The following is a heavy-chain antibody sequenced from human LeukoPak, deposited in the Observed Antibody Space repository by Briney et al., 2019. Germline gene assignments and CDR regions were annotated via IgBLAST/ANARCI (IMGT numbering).Heavy chain of an antibody. CDR1: GGSISSGGYY. CDR3: ARGGGVPAALESEFDP. Sequence: SETLSLTCTVSGGSISSGGYYWSWIRQHPGKGLEWIGYIYYSGSTYYNPSLKSRVTISVDTSKNQFSLKLSSVTAPDTAVYYCARGGGVPAALESEFDPWGQGTLVTVSS. D-gene: IGHD2-2*01. V-gene: IGHV4-31*03. J-gene: IGHJ5*02. CDR2: IYYSGST.